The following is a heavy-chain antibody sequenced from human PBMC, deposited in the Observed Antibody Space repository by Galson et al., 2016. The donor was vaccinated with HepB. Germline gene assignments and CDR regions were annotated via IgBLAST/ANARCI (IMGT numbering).Heavy chain of an antibody. V-gene: IGHV3-48*02. CDR3: ARDPGDLWRAFDY. D-gene: IGHD3-10*01. Sequence: SLRLSCATSGFSFSSYSMNWVRQAPGKGLEWVSYISSTSSPTIYYADSVKGRFTISRDNAKNSLYLQMNSLRDEDTAVYYCARDPGDLWRAFDYWGQGTLVTVSS. CDR2: ISSTSSPTI. CDR1: GFSFSSYS. J-gene: IGHJ4*02.